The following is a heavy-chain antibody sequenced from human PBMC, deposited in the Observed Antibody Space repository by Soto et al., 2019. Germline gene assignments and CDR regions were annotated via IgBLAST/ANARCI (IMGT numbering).Heavy chain of an antibody. CDR2: MGNDGITT. D-gene: IGHD1-26*01. Sequence: GGSLKLSCVASGFTFSTYGKHWVRQAPGKGLEWVAVMGNDGITTFYADSVKGRFTISRDNSKNTLFLQMNSLRADDTAVYYCAKEFQWELHAFDIWGQGTMVTVSS. J-gene: IGHJ3*02. CDR3: AKEFQWELHAFDI. V-gene: IGHV3-30*02. CDR1: GFTFSTYG.